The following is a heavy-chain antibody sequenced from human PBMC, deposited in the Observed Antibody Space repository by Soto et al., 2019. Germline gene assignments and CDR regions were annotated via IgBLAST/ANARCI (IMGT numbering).Heavy chain of an antibody. CDR3: ARNLRRSIFGVVTVVNYYYYMNV. D-gene: IGHD3-3*01. CDR2: IYYSRST. CDR1: GGSISSSSYY. J-gene: IGHJ6*03. V-gene: IGHV4-39*01. Sequence: PSETLSLTCTVSGGSISSSSYYWGWIRQPPGKGLEWIGSIYYSRSTYYNPSLKSRVTISVDTTKTQFSLKLSSVTAPDTAEYYCARNLRRSIFGVVTVVNYYYYMNVGGKGTRVTV.